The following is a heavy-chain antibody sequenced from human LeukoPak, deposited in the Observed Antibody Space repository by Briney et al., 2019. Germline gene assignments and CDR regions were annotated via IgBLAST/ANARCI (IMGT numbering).Heavy chain of an antibody. CDR3: ARGPIKNWNLYYYYYGMDV. Sequence: PSETLSLTCAVYGGSFSGYYWSWIRQPPGKGLEWIGEINHSGSTNYNPSLKSRVTISVDTSKNQFSLKLSSVTAADTAVYYCARGPIKNWNLYYYYYGMDVWGQGTTFTVSS. D-gene: IGHD1-1*01. V-gene: IGHV4-34*01. CDR1: GGSFSGYY. J-gene: IGHJ6*02. CDR2: INHSGST.